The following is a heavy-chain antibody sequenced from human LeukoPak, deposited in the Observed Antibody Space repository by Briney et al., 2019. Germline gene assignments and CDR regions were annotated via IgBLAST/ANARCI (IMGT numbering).Heavy chain of an antibody. J-gene: IGHJ4*02. Sequence: PGGSLRLSCAASGFTFSRYGMSWVRLAPGKGLEWVSGISDSGGSKYYADSVKGRFTISRDNSKNTLYLQMNSLRAEDTAVYYCARRPGSWFYFDYWGQGILVTVSS. CDR1: GFTFSRYG. CDR3: ARRPGSWFYFDY. D-gene: IGHD6-13*01. CDR2: ISDSGGSK. V-gene: IGHV3-23*01.